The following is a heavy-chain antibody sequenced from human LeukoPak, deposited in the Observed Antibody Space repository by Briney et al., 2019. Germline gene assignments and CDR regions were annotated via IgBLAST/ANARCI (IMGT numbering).Heavy chain of an antibody. CDR1: GFTFSNAW. CDR2: ISSSSSYI. Sequence: AGGSLRLSCAASGFTFSNAWMSWVRQAPGKGLEWVSSISSSSSYIYYADSVKGRFTISRDNAKNSLYLQMNSLRAEDTAVYYCARDTYDILTGYYKWAFDIWGQGTMVTVSS. V-gene: IGHV3-21*06. D-gene: IGHD3-9*01. CDR3: ARDTYDILTGYYKWAFDI. J-gene: IGHJ3*02.